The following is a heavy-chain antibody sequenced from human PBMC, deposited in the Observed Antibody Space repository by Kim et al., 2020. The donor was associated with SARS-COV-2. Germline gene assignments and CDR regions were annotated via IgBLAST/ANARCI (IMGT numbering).Heavy chain of an antibody. Sequence: AQKFQGRVTITADKSTSTAYMELGSLRSEETAVYYCARERRDGYNYYFDYWGQGTLVTVSS. V-gene: IGHV1-69*04. D-gene: IGHD5-12*01. J-gene: IGHJ4*02. CDR3: ARERRDGYNYYFDY.